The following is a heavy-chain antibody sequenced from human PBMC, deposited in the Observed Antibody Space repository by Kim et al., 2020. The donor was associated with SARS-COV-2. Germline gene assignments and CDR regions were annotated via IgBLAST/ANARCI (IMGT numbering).Heavy chain of an antibody. CDR3: ARAIPGIAVAGSRYFDL. CDR1: GYSISSGYY. V-gene: IGHV4-38-2*02. D-gene: IGHD6-19*01. Sequence: SETLSLTCTVSGYSISSGYYWGWIRQPPGKGLEWIGSIYHSGSTYYNPSLKSRVTISVDTSKNQFSLKLSSVTAADTAVYYCARAIPGIAVAGSRYFDLWGRGTLVTVSS. J-gene: IGHJ2*01. CDR2: IYHSGST.